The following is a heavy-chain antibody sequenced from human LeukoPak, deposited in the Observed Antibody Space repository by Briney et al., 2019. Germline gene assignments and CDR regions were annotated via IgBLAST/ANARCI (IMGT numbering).Heavy chain of an antibody. J-gene: IGHJ4*02. V-gene: IGHV4-34*01. CDR1: GGSFSGYY. CDR2: INHSGST. D-gene: IGHD5-12*01. CDR3: ELYSGYDLDY. Sequence: SETLSLTCAGYGGSFSGYYWSWIRQPPGKGLEWIGEINHSGSTNYNPSLKSRVTISVDTSKNQFSLKLSSVTAADTAVYYCELYSGYDLDYWGQGTLVTVSS.